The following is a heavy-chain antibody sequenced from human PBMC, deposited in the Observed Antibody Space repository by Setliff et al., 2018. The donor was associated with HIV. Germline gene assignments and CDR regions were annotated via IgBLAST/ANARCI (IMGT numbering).Heavy chain of an antibody. V-gene: IGHV3-74*01. J-gene: IGHJ4*02. CDR1: GFTFSGYW. Sequence: GSLRLSCRASGFTFSGYWIHWVRQAPGKGLEWVSRINNDGSITSYADSVKGRFTISRDNAKKTLYLQMNSLRAEDTAVYYCVRKAEVGTTTYFDYWGQGTLVTVSS. CDR3: VRKAEVGTTTYFDY. D-gene: IGHD1-26*01. CDR2: INNDGSIT.